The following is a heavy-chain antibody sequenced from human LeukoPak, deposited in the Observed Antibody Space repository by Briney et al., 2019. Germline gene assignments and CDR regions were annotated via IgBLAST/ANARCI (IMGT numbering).Heavy chain of an antibody. D-gene: IGHD5-12*01. J-gene: IGHJ4*02. CDR2: IYYSGST. Sequence: SETLSLTCAVYGGSFSGNYWSWIRQHPGKGLEWIGYIYYSGSTYYNPSLKSRVTISVDTSKNQFSLKLSSVTAADTAVYYCASAYVDIVPTHFDYWGQGTLVTVSS. CDR1: GGSFSGNY. CDR3: ASAYVDIVPTHFDY. V-gene: IGHV4-31*11.